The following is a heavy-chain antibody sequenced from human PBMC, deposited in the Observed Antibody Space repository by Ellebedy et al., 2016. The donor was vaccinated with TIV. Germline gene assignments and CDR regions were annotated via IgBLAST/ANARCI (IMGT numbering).Heavy chain of an antibody. J-gene: IGHJ1*01. CDR3: ARGRDLSLDA. CDR1: GYSISSGYY. D-gene: IGHD3/OR15-3a*01. CDR2: IYHSGST. V-gene: IGHV4-38-2*02. Sequence: SETLSLXXTVSGYSISSGYYWGWIRQPPGKGLEWIGSIYHSGSTYYNPSLKSRVTISVDTSKNQFSLKLSSVTAADTAVYYCARGRDLSLDAWGQGTLVTVSS.